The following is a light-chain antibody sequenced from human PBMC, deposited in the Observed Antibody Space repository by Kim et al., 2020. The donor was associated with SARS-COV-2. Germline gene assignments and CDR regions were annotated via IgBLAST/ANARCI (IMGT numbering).Light chain of an antibody. V-gene: IGLV3-1*01. CDR1: KLGDKY. CDR2: QDS. CDR3: QAWDSSTAVV. Sequence: VSPGQTASITCSGDKLGDKYACWYQQKPGQSPVLVIYQDSKRPSGIPERFSGSDSGNTATLTISGTQAMDEADYYCQAWDSSTAVVFGGGTQLTVL. J-gene: IGLJ2*01.